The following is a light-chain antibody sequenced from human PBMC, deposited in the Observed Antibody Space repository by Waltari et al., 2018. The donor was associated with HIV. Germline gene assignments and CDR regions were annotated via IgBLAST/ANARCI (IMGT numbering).Light chain of an antibody. J-gene: IGLJ2*01. CDR2: DVN. V-gene: IGLV2-23*02. CDR3: CSYAGSPTFVI. Sequence: QSALTQPASVSGSLGQSITISCTGTSSDIGSYNLVPWYQHYPGKAPKVIIYDVNKWPSGVSHRFSGFKAANTASLTISGLQAEDEADYYCCSYAGSPTFVIFGGGTKVTVL. CDR1: SSDIGSYNL.